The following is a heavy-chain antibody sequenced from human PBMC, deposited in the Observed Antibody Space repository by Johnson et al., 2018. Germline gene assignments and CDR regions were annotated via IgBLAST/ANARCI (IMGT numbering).Heavy chain of an antibody. Sequence: VQLVESGGGLVQPGRSLRLSCAASGFTFSSYSMNWVRQAPGKGLEWVSSISSSSSYIYYADSVKGRFTISRDNAKNSLYLQMNSLRDEDTAVYYCARDRDGAVNGNDLFYYYYGMDVWGQGTTVTVSS. D-gene: IGHD1-1*01. CDR1: GFTFSSYS. J-gene: IGHJ6*02. CDR2: ISSSSSYI. V-gene: IGHV3-48*02. CDR3: ARDRDGAVNGNDLFYYYYGMDV.